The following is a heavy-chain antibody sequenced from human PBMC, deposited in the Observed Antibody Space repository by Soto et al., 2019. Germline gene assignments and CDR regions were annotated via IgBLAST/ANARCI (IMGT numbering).Heavy chain of an antibody. CDR1: GYTFTSYD. CDR3: ARERTRGFDP. Sequence: QVQLVQSGAEVKKPGASVKVSCKASGYTFTSYDINWVRQATGQGLEWMGWMNPNSGNTAYAQKFLGRVTMTRTTSRTTAYMELSSLRSEDTAVYYCARERTRGFDPWGQGTLVTVSS. V-gene: IGHV1-8*01. J-gene: IGHJ5*02. CDR2: MNPNSGNT.